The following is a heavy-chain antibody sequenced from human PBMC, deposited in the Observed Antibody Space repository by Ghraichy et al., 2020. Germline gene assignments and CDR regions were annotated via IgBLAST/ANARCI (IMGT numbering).Heavy chain of an antibody. CDR1: GGTFSSYA. CDR3: AREGGRYSSGWYGINFDY. V-gene: IGHV1-69*04. Sequence: SVKVSCKASGGTFSSYAISWVRQAPGQGLEWMGRIIPILGIANYAQKFQGRVTITADKSTSTAYMELSSLRSEDTAVYYCAREGGRYSSGWYGINFDYWGQGTLVTVSS. D-gene: IGHD6-19*01. CDR2: IIPILGIA. J-gene: IGHJ4*02.